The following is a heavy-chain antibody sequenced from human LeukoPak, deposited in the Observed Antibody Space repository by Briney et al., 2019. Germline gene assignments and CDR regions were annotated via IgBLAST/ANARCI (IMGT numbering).Heavy chain of an antibody. Sequence: SETLSLTCAVYGGSFSGYYWSWIRQPPGKGLEWIGEINHSGSTKYNPSLKSRVTISVDTSKNQFSLQLNSVTPEDTAVYYCARAQQQPTYRFDYWGQGTLVTVSS. CDR3: ARAQQQPTYRFDY. J-gene: IGHJ4*02. CDR2: INHSGST. D-gene: IGHD6-13*01. CDR1: GGSFSGYY. V-gene: IGHV4-34*01.